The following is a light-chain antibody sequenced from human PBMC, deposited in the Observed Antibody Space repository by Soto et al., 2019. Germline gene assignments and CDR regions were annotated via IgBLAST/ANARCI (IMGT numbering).Light chain of an antibody. CDR1: QSASSN. J-gene: IGKJ5*01. CDR2: GVS. V-gene: IGKV3-15*01. CDR3: QQLNSYPRA. Sequence: DIVLTQSPATLSASPGESATLSCRAGQSASSNLAWYQQKPGQAPRLLIYGVSTRATGIPARFSGSGSGTEFTLTISSLQPEDFATYYCQQLNSYPRAFGQGTRLEIK.